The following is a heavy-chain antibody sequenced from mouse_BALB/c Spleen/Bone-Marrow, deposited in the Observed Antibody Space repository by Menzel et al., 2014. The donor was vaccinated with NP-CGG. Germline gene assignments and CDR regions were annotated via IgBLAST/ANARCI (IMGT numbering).Heavy chain of an antibody. V-gene: IGHV5-6-3*01. CDR2: INSNGGST. D-gene: IGHD2-14*01. Sequence: EVMLVESGGGLVQPGGSLKLSCAASGFTFSSYGMSWVRQTPDKRRELVATINSNGGSTCYPDSVKGRFTISRDNAKNTLYLQMSSLKSEDTAMHYCARPYRYYFDYWGQGTTLTVSS. CDR3: ARPYRYYFDY. J-gene: IGHJ2*01. CDR1: GFTFSSYG.